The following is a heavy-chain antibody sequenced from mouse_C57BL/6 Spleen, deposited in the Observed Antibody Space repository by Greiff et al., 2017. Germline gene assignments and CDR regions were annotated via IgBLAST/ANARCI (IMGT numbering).Heavy chain of an antibody. D-gene: IGHD1-1*01. CDR1: GFNIKDDY. V-gene: IGHV14-4*01. J-gene: IGHJ3*01. CDR3: TSSYYYGTSAY. Sequence: VQLQQSGAELVRPGASVKLSCTASGFNIKDDYMHWVKQRPEQGLEWIGWIDPENGDTEYASKFQGKATITADTSSNTAYLQLSSLTSEDTAVYYCTSSYYYGTSAYWGQGTLVTVSA. CDR2: IDPENGDT.